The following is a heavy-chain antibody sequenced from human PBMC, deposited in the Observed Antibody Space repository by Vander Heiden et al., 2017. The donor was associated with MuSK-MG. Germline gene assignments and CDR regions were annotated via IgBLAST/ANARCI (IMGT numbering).Heavy chain of an antibody. CDR1: GFTFSGYS. CDR3: ARDMVGGVGY. V-gene: IGHV3-21*01. CDR2: ISSSSSYI. Sequence: EVQLVESGGGLAKPGGSLRSSCAASGFTFSGYSMNWVRQAPGKGLEWVSSISSSSSYIYYADSVKGRFTISRDNDKNSLYLQMNSLRAEDTAVYYCARDMVGGVGYWGQGTLVTVSS. D-gene: IGHD1-26*01. J-gene: IGHJ4*02.